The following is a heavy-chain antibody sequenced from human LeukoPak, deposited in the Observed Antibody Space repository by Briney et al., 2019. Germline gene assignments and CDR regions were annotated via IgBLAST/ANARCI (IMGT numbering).Heavy chain of an antibody. J-gene: IGHJ4*02. CDR3: ARYQWVNHFFDY. Sequence: GGSLRLSCAASGFTFSDYYMSWIRQAPGNELEWLSYISSTGNTIYYADFVKGRFTISRDNIENSLYLQMNSLRAEDTAVYYCARYQWVNHFFDYWGQGTRVTVSS. CDR2: ISSTGNTI. CDR1: GFTFSDYY. D-gene: IGHD1-26*01. V-gene: IGHV3-11*01.